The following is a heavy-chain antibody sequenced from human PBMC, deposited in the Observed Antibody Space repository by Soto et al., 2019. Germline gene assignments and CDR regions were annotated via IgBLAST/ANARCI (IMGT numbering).Heavy chain of an antibody. D-gene: IGHD5-18*01. V-gene: IGHV3-23*01. CDR1: GFTFKNYA. J-gene: IGHJ2*01. Sequence: EVQLLESGGGLVQPGGSLRLSCAASGFTFKNYAMSWVRQAPGKGLEWVSQISGRGGSTHYADSVKGRFTISRDNSKNTAYLQMTSLTAEDTAVYYCAKAQAQLWLSHWYFELWGRGTLVTVSS. CDR2: ISGRGGST. CDR3: AKAQAQLWLSHWYFEL.